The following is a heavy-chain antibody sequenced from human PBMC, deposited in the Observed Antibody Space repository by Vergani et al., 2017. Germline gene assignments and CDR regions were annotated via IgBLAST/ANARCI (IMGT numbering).Heavy chain of an antibody. CDR1: SFKLGDYG. CDR2: TWYEGNNN. CDR3: ARGTRDTPSSLDY. J-gene: IGHJ4*02. Sequence: QVQLVESGGGVVQPGRSLRLSCTPSSFKLGDYGMHWVRQAPGRGLEWVSMTWYEGNNNYYADSVKGQFTISKDISKNTLYLQMNSLRGDDTAVYYCARGTRDTPSSLDYWGQGTLVTVSS. D-gene: IGHD5-24*01. V-gene: IGHV3-33*01.